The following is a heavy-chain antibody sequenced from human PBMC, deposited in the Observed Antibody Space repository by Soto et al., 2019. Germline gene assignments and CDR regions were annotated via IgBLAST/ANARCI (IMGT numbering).Heavy chain of an antibody. Sequence: PSETLSLTCTVSGGSVSSGSYYWSWIRQPPGKGLEWIGYIYYSGSTNYNPSLKSRVTISVDTSTNQFSLKLSSVTAAATAVSFCARLTLDHSIVGVVSSRYYYWMHVVRQGTT. CDR3: ARLTLDHSIVGVVSSRYYYWMHV. V-gene: IGHV4-61*01. CDR2: IYYSGST. D-gene: IGHD3-3*01. J-gene: IGHJ6*02. CDR1: GGSVSSGSYY.